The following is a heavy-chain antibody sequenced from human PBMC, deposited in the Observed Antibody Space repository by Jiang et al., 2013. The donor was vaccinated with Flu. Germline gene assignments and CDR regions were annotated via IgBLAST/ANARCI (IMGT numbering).Heavy chain of an antibody. Sequence: CAVSGYSISSGYYWGWIRQPPGKGLEWIGSIYHSGSTYYNPSLKSRVTISVDTSKNQFSLKLSSVTAADTAVYYCARGVYDFWSGYFDYWGQGTLVTVSS. J-gene: IGHJ4*02. CDR2: IYHSGST. D-gene: IGHD3-3*01. V-gene: IGHV4-38-2*01. CDR3: ARGVYDFWSGYFDY. CDR1: GYSISSGYY.